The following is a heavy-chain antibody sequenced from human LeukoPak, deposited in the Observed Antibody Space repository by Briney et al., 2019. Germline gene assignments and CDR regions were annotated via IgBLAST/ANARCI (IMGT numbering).Heavy chain of an antibody. V-gene: IGHV1-18*01. Sequence: GASVKVSCKASGYTFTSYGISWVRQAPGQGLEWMGWISAYNGNTNYAQKPQGRVTMTTDTSTSTAYMELRSLRSDDTAVYYCARGGPVSVPAVNFDYWGQGTLVTVSS. J-gene: IGHJ4*02. CDR2: ISAYNGNT. CDR3: ARGGPVSVPAVNFDY. CDR1: GYTFTSYG. D-gene: IGHD2-2*01.